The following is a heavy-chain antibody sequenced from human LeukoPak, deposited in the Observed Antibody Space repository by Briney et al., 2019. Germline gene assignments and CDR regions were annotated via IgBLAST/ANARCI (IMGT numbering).Heavy chain of an antibody. Sequence: GGSLRLSCAASGFTFSSYWMNWVRQAPGKGLEWVANIKQDGSEKYYVDSVKGRFTISRDNAKNSVYLQINSLRVEDTAVYWCVGGSGWLFDYWGQGTLVTVLS. V-gene: IGHV3-7*04. CDR3: VGGSGWLFDY. CDR1: GFTFSSYW. J-gene: IGHJ4*02. CDR2: IKQDGSEK. D-gene: IGHD6-19*01.